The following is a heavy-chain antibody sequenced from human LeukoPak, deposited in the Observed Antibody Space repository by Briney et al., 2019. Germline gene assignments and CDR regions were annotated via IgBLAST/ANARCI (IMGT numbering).Heavy chain of an antibody. J-gene: IGHJ3*02. D-gene: IGHD3-10*01. CDR2: IRYDGSNK. V-gene: IGHV3-30*02. CDR1: GFTLSSYG. Sequence: GGSLRLSCAASGFTLSSYGMHWVRQAPGKGLEWVAFIRYDGSNKYYADSVKGRFTISRDNSKNTLYLQMNSLRTEDTAVYYCATMGAFDIWGQGTMVTVSS. CDR3: ATMGAFDI.